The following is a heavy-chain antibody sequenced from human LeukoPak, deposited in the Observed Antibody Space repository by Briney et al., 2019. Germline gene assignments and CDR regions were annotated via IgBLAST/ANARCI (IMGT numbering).Heavy chain of an antibody. Sequence: PGRSLRLSCAASGFTFSSYAMHWVRQAPGKGLEWVAVISYDGSNKYYADSVKGRFTISRDNSKNTLYLQKNSLRAEDTAVYYCARELDYGMDVWGQGTTVTVSS. CDR1: GFTFSSYA. J-gene: IGHJ6*02. V-gene: IGHV3-30-3*01. CDR3: ARELDYGMDV. CDR2: ISYDGSNK.